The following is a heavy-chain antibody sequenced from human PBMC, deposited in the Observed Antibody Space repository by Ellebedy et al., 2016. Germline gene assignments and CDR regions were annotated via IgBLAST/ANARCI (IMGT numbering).Heavy chain of an antibody. J-gene: IGHJ4*02. Sequence: ASVKVSXKASGYTFTSYAMHWVRQAPGQGLEWMGWISAYNGNTNYAQKLQGRVTMTTDTSTSTAYMELRSLRSDDTAVYYCARLSAGDYWGQGTLVTVSS. CDR2: ISAYNGNT. D-gene: IGHD3-10*01. V-gene: IGHV1-18*01. CDR3: ARLSAGDY. CDR1: GYTFTSYA.